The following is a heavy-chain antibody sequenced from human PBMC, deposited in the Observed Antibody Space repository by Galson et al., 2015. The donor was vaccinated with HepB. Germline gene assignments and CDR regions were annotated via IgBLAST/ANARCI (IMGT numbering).Heavy chain of an antibody. CDR2: IDPSDSYT. D-gene: IGHD5-18*01. Sequence: QSGAEVKKPGESLRISCKGSGYSFTSYWISWVRQMPGKGLEWMGRIDPSDSYTNYSPSFQGHVTISADKSISTAYLQWSSLKASDTAMYYCARRSLSNTAMVSQYGMDVWGQGTTVTVSS. CDR1: GYSFTSYW. V-gene: IGHV5-10-1*01. CDR3: ARRSLSNTAMVSQYGMDV. J-gene: IGHJ6*02.